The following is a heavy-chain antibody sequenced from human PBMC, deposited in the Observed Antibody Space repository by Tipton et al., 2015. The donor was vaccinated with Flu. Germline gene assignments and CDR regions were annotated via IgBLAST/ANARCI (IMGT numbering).Heavy chain of an antibody. CDR1: GFPFSEFW. CDR2: IKQDGSEI. Sequence: SLRLSCAASGFPFSEFWMSWVRQAPGKGLEWVATIKQDGSEIYYVDSVRGRFTISRDNTKNSLYLQMSSLRVEDTAVYYCARDRIRGSADGTVLDYWGQGTLVTVSS. D-gene: IGHD6-13*01. V-gene: IGHV3-7*01. J-gene: IGHJ4*02. CDR3: ARDRIRGSADGTVLDY.